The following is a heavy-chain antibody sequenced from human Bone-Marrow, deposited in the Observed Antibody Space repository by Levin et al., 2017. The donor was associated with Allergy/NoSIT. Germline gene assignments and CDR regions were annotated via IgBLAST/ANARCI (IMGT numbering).Heavy chain of an antibody. CDR1: GFTFSSYW. J-gene: IGHJ5*02. Sequence: GESLKISCTASGFTFSSYWMHWVRQGPGKGLVWVSRINSDGSYTNYADSVKGRFTISRDNAKNTLYLQLNSLRAEDTAVYYCARDRDYGGNRFDHWGQGTLVTVSS. D-gene: IGHD4-23*01. CDR2: INSDGSYT. CDR3: ARDRDYGGNRFDH. V-gene: IGHV3-74*01.